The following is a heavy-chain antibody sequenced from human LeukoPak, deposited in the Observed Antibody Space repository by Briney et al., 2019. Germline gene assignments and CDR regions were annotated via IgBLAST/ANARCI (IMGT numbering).Heavy chain of an antibody. CDR3: AKSLSLWPIAAAGFDY. D-gene: IGHD6-13*01. CDR2: ISGSGGST. J-gene: IGHJ4*02. Sequence: GGSLSLSCAASGFTFSSYAMSWVRQAPGKGLEWVSAISGSGGSTYYADSVKGRFTISRDNSKNTLYLQMNSLRAEDTAVYYCAKSLSLWPIAAAGFDYWGQGTLVTVSS. V-gene: IGHV3-23*01. CDR1: GFTFSSYA.